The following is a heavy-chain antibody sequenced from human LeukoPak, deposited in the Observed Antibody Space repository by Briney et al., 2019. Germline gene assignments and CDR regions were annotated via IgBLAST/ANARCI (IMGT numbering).Heavy chain of an antibody. CDR2: IYYSGST. V-gene: IGHV4-39*07. J-gene: IGHJ4*02. CDR1: GGSISSSSYY. Sequence: PSETLSLTCTVSGGSISSSSYYWGWIRQPPGKGLEWIGSIYYSGSTYYNPSLKSRVTISVDTSKNQFSLKLSSVTAADTAVYYCARDLSRRKWGYDSSGLDYWGQGTLVTVSS. D-gene: IGHD3-22*01. CDR3: ARDLSRRKWGYDSSGLDY.